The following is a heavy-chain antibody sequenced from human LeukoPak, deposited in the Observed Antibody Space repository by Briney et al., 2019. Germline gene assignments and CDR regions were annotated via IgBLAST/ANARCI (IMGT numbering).Heavy chain of an antibody. CDR1: GGSFSSYY. CDR2: IYYSGST. J-gene: IGHJ3*02. D-gene: IGHD2-21*01. CDR3: ARESGVCGSAPGAFDI. Sequence: SETLSLTRAVSGGSFSSYYWSWIRQPPGKGLECIGYIYYSGSTNYNPSLKSRVTISVETSKNQFSLKLSSVTAAHTAGYYLARESGVCGSAPGAFDIWGQGAMAGVSS. V-gene: IGHV4-59*12.